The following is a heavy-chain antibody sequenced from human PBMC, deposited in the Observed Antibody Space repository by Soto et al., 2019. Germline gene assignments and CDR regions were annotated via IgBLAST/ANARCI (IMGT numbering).Heavy chain of an antibody. CDR3: ARASPKIILFDP. J-gene: IGHJ5*02. D-gene: IGHD3-10*01. CDR2: IYYSGST. Sequence: SETLSLTCTVSGGSISSGGYYWSWIRQHPGKGLEWIGYIYYSGSTYYNPSLKSRVTISVDTSKNQFSLKLSSVTAADTAVYYCARASPKIILFDPWGQGTLVTVSS. CDR1: GGSISSGGYY. V-gene: IGHV4-31*03.